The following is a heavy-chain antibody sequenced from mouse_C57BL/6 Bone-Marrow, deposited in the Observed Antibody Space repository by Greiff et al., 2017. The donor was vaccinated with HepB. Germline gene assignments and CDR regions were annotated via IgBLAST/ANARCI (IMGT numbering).Heavy chain of an antibody. D-gene: IGHD2-10*02. CDR2: ISSGGSYT. J-gene: IGHJ2*01. Sequence: EVQGVESGGDLVKPGGSLKLSCAASGFTFSSYGMSWVRQTPDKRLEWVATISSGGSYTYYPDSVKGRFTISRDNAKNTLYLQMSSLKSEDTAMYYCARRPRLFDYWGQGTTLTVSS. CDR1: GFTFSSYG. CDR3: ARRPRLFDY. V-gene: IGHV5-6*01.